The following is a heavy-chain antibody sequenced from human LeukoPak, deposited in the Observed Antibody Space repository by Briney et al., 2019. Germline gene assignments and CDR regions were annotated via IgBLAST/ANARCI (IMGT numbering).Heavy chain of an antibody. V-gene: IGHV4-30-4*01. CDR3: ARDASYYESSTYTFSYIDD. CDR2: IYYSGST. J-gene: IGHJ4*02. Sequence: PSETLSLTCTVSGCSISSGDYYWIWIPQPPGKGLEWIGYIYYSGSTYYNPSLKSRVTISVDTSKNQFSLKLSSVTAADTAVYYCARDASYYESSTYTFSYIDDWGQGILVTVSS. D-gene: IGHD3-22*01. CDR1: GCSISSGDYY.